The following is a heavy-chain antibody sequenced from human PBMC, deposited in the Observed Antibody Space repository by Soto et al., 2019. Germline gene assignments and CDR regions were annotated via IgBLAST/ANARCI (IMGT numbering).Heavy chain of an antibody. Sequence: ASVEVSWKASGHTLSSYGISWVRQSPGQGLEWMGWISGYNGDTIYAQKVQGRVTMTIDTSTYTAYMELRSLTSDDTAIYYCAKNGQPPYYYYGMDVWGQGTTVTVSS. CDR1: GHTLSSYG. D-gene: IGHD2-8*01. V-gene: IGHV1-18*01. J-gene: IGHJ6*02. CDR2: ISGYNGDT. CDR3: AKNGQPPYYYYGMDV.